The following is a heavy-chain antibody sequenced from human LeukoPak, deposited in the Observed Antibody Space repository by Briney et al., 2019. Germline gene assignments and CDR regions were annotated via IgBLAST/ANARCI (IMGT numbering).Heavy chain of an antibody. V-gene: IGHV3-9*01. CDR3: ARRGYCTNGVCYGEVYFDY. D-gene: IGHD2-8*01. Sequence: PGRSLRLSCAASGFTFDDYAMHWVRQAPGKGLEWVSGISWNSGSIGYADSVKGRFTISRDNAKNSLYLQINSLRAEDTALYYCARRGYCTNGVCYGEVYFDYWGQGTLVTVSS. CDR2: ISWNSGSI. J-gene: IGHJ4*02. CDR1: GFTFDDYA.